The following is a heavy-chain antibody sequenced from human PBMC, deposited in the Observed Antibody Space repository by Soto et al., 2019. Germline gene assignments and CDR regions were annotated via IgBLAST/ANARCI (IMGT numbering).Heavy chain of an antibody. CDR2: IFYDGSKK. CDR3: AREIYTTSSDNYYSRDV. D-gene: IGHD2-2*02. Sequence: SLRLSCAASGFTFSSYGMHWVRQAPGKGLEWVAVIFYDGSKKYYGDSVNGRFTISRDDSQNTLSLQMDSLRAEDTAVYYCAREIYTTSSDNYYSRDVWGQEIKVTVSS. V-gene: IGHV3-33*01. J-gene: IGHJ6*02. CDR1: GFTFSSYG.